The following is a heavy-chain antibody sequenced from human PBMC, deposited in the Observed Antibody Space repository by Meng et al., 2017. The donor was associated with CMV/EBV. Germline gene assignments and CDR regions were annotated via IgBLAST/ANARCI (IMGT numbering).Heavy chain of an antibody. J-gene: IGHJ5*02. CDR2: ISHEGSED. CDR1: GFNISNYG. D-gene: IGHD3/OR15-3a*01. CDR3: ARWTGWFDP. Sequence: RLSCAASGFNISNYGIHGVRQAPGKGLEWLALISHEGSEDYYADSVKGRFTMSRDNSKNTVHLQMNSLRPDDTAVYYCARWTGWFDPWGQGTLVTVSS. V-gene: IGHV3-30*03.